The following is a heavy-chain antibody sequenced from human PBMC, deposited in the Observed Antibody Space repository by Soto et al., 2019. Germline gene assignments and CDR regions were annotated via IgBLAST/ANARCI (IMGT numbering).Heavy chain of an antibody. CDR2: ISAHNGKT. V-gene: IGHV1-18*01. CDR1: GYTLTGYG. J-gene: IGHJ4*02. CDR3: ARDDCSGGSCYYDY. Sequence: VASVKVSCKASGYTLTGYGISWVRQAPGQGLEWMVWISAHNGKTDYAQKFQGRVTMTTDTSTSTAYMELRSLRSDDTAVYYCARDDCSGGSCYYDYWGQGTLVTVSS. D-gene: IGHD2-15*01.